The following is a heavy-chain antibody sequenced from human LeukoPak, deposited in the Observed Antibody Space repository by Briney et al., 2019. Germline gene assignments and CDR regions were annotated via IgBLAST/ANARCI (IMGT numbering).Heavy chain of an antibody. CDR1: GFTFSSYS. CDR2: ISSSSSTI. Sequence: PGGSLRLSCAASGFTFSSYSMNWVRQAPGRGLEWVSYISSSSSTIYYADSVKGRFTISRDSAKNSLYLQMSSLRDEDTAVYYCARGPAAAIDYWGQGTLVTVSS. V-gene: IGHV3-48*02. CDR3: ARGPAAAIDY. D-gene: IGHD2-2*01. J-gene: IGHJ4*02.